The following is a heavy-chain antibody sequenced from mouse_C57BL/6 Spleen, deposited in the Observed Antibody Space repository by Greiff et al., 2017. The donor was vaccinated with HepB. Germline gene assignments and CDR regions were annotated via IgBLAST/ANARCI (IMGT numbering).Heavy chain of an antibody. J-gene: IGHJ3*01. CDR2: IDPSDSYT. CDR3: ASSYYSHFGAWFAY. V-gene: IGHV1-69*01. Sequence: VQLQQPGAELVLPGASVKLSCKASGYTFTSYWMHWVKQRPGQGLEWIGEIDPSDSYTNYNQNFKGKSTLTVDKSSSTAYMQLISLTSEDSAVYYCASSYYSHFGAWFAYWGQGTLVTVSA. D-gene: IGHD2-12*01. CDR1: GYTFTSYW.